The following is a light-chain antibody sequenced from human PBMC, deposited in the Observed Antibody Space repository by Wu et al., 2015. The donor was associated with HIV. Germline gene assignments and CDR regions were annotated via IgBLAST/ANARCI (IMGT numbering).Light chain of an antibody. J-gene: IGKJ4*01. CDR2: SAS. CDR3: QQYHSWPPLT. CDR1: QSVGGD. Sequence: EVVMTQSPATLSVSPGERVTLSCRASQSVGGDVAWYQQKPGQAPRLLIYSASTRATGIPARFSGSGSETEFTLTISSIQSEDFAVYYCQQYHSWPPLTFGGGTKVEIK. V-gene: IGKV3-15*01.